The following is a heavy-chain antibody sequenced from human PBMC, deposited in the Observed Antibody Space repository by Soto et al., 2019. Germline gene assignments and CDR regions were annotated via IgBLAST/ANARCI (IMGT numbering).Heavy chain of an antibody. J-gene: IGHJ5*02. CDR1: GYTFTTFW. V-gene: IGHV5-10-1*01. D-gene: IGHD2-2*01. CDR2: IDPRDSYV. CDR3: ARLFCSTTTCDSWFDP. Sequence: GESLKISCPGFGYTFTTFWISWVRQMPGKGLELMGRIDPRDSYVNYSPSFQGHVTISVDKSISTAYLQWGSLKASDTAMYYCARLFCSTTTCDSWFDPGGQATLVNVSS.